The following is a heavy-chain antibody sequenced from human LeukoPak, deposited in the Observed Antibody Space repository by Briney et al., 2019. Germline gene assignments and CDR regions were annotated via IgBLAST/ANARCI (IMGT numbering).Heavy chain of an antibody. Sequence: PGGSLRLSCAASGFTFSSYWMSWVRQAPGKGLEWVANIKQDGSEKYYVDSVKGRFTISRDNAKNSLYLQMNSLRAEDTAVYYCARVRTYYDFWSGYYYMDVWGKGTTVTVSS. V-gene: IGHV3-7*01. J-gene: IGHJ6*03. D-gene: IGHD3-3*01. CDR3: ARVRTYYDFWSGYYYMDV. CDR2: IKQDGSEK. CDR1: GFTFSSYW.